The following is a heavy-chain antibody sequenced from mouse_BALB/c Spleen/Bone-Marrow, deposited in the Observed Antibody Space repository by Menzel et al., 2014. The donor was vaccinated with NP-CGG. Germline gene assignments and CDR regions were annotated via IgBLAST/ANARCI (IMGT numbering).Heavy chain of an antibody. D-gene: IGHD1-1*01. Sequence: VQLQQSGTELVKPGASVKMSCKASGYTFXSYIMHWVKQRPGQGLEWIGYINPYNDGPKYNEKFKGKATLTSDKSSSTAYMELGSLTSEDSAVYYCAGEVVATDYFDSWGQGTTLTVSS. V-gene: IGHV1-14*01. CDR1: GYTFXSYI. J-gene: IGHJ2*01. CDR2: INPYNDGP. CDR3: AGEVVATDYFDS.